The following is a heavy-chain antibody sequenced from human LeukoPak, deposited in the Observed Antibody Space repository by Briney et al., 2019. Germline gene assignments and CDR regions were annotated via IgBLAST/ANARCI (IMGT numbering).Heavy chain of an antibody. Sequence: GGSLRLSCAASGFTVSSNYMSWVRQAPGKGLEWVSVSYTGGNTHYADSVKGRFTLSRDNSKNTVYLQMNSLRVEDTAMYYCASISALLYYFDGWGQGTLVTVSS. J-gene: IGHJ4*02. CDR1: GFTVSSNY. CDR2: SYTGGNT. V-gene: IGHV3-66*01. CDR3: ASISALLYYFDG.